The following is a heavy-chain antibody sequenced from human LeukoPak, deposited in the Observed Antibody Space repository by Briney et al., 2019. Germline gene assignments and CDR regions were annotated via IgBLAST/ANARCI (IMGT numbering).Heavy chain of an antibody. D-gene: IGHD5-12*01. Sequence: SETLSLTCTVSRGSISGSIRSYYWSWLWQPPGKGLEWIGYISSSGSVNDNPSLRSRVTISVDTSKNQFFLSLSSVSAADTAVYYCARIPLGYSGAYYFDYWGQGTLVTVS. J-gene: IGHJ4*02. CDR3: ARIPLGYSGAYYFDY. CDR1: RGSISGSIRSYY. CDR2: ISSSGSV. V-gene: IGHV4-4*09.